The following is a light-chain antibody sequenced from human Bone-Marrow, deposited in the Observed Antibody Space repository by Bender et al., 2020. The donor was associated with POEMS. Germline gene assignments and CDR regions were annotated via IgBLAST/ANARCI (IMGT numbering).Light chain of an antibody. Sequence: SYELTQPPSVSVSPGQTATITCSGDNLANKFPCWYQQKAGQSPVLVIDVDTVRPSGIPERFSGSNSGNTATLTISGTLAMDEADYYCQAWDSSTLVFGAGTKLTVL. CDR1: NLANKF. CDR2: VDT. J-gene: IGLJ2*01. CDR3: QAWDSSTLV. V-gene: IGLV3-1*01.